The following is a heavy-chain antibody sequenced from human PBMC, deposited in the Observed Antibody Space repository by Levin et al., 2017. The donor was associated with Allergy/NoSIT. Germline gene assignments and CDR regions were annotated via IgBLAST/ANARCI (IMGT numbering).Heavy chain of an antibody. Sequence: GESLKISCAASGFTVSSNYMSWVRQAPGKGLEWVSVIYSGGSTYYADSVKGRFTISRDNSKNTLYLQMNSLRAEDTAVYYCARVVSSWIDYWGQGTLVTVSS. CDR1: GFTVSSNY. V-gene: IGHV3-66*01. D-gene: IGHD6-13*01. CDR3: ARVVSSWIDY. J-gene: IGHJ4*02. CDR2: IYSGGST.